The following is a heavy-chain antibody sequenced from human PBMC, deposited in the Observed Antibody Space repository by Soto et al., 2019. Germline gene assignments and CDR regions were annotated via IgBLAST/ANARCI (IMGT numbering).Heavy chain of an antibody. Sequence: PSETLSLTCTVSGGSISSSSYYLGWIRQPPGKGLEWIGSIYYSGSTYYNPSLKSRVTISVDTSKNQFSLKLSSVTAADTAVYYCARRYGDYAVDAFDIWGQGTMVTVS. CDR1: GGSISSSSYY. V-gene: IGHV4-39*01. J-gene: IGHJ3*02. CDR3: ARRYGDYAVDAFDI. D-gene: IGHD4-17*01. CDR2: IYYSGST.